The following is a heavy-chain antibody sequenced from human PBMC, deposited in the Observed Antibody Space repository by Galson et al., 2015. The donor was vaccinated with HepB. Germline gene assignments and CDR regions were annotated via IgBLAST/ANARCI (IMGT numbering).Heavy chain of an antibody. J-gene: IGHJ4*02. Sequence: SLRLSCAASRFTFSTYWMHWVCQAPGKGLEWVASIKPDGTVQVYVDSVKGRFTISRDNAKNSLSLQMNSLRVEDTAVYYCARDRDGGWSYDCWGQGTLVTVSS. V-gene: IGHV3-7*03. D-gene: IGHD6-19*01. CDR3: ARDRDGGWSYDC. CDR2: IKPDGTVQ. CDR1: RFTFSTYW.